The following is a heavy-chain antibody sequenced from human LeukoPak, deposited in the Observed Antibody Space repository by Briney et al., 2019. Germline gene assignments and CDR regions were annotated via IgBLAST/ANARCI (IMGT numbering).Heavy chain of an antibody. CDR1: GGSISSYY. J-gene: IGHJ3*02. V-gene: IGHV4-59*01. CDR3: ARGMRITMVRGVIINAFDI. D-gene: IGHD3-10*01. CDR2: IYYSGST. Sequence: PSETLSLTCTVSGGSISSYYWSWIRRPPGKGLEWIGYIYYSGSTNYNPSLKSRVTISVDTSKNQFSLKLSSVTAADTAVYYCARGMRITMVRGVIINAFDIWGQGTMVTVSS.